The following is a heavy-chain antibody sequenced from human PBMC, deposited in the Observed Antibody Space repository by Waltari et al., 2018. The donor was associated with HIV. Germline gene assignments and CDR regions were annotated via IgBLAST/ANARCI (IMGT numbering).Heavy chain of an antibody. J-gene: IGHJ4*02. Sequence: LVESGGGVVKIGGSIRLTCEASGFELRHYSMNWVGQSPVSGLGWVASIRRGNNEKHYLDSVRGRFVISRDNSESFVYLQMESVREEDTATYFCVRDDPGYGPIDYWGQGTPVTV. CDR3: VRDDPGYGPIDY. V-gene: IGHV3-21*04. CDR1: GFELRHYS. CDR2: IRRGNNEK. D-gene: IGHD3-10*01.